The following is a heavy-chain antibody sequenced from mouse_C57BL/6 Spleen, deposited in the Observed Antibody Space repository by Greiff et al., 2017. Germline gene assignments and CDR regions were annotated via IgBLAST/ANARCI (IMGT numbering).Heavy chain of an antibody. CDR1: GFNIKDYY. D-gene: IGHD1-1*01. V-gene: IGHV14-1*01. Sequence: VQLQQSGAELVRPGASVKLSCTASGFNIKDYYMHWVKQRPEQGLEWIGRIDPEDGDTEYAPKFQGKATMTADTSSNTAYLQLSSLTSEDTAVYYCTTAYYGSSYGYFEYWGQGTTLTVSS. J-gene: IGHJ2*01. CDR3: TTAYYGSSYGYFEY. CDR2: IDPEDGDT.